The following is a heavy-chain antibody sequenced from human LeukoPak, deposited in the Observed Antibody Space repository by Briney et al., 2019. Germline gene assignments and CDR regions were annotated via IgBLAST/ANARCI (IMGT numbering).Heavy chain of an antibody. D-gene: IGHD5-24*01. CDR3: AKGDGSGPQNWFDP. V-gene: IGHV3-23*01. CDR2: ISGSGGST. J-gene: IGHJ5*02. Sequence: GGSLRLSCAASGFTFSSYAMSWVRQAPGKGLEWVSAISGSGGSTYYADSVKGRFTISRDNSENTLYLQMNSLRAEDTAVYYCAKGDGSGPQNWFDPWGQGTLVTVSS. CDR1: GFTFSSYA.